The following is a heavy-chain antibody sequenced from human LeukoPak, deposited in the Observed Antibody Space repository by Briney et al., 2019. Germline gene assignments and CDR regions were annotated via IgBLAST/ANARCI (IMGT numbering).Heavy chain of an antibody. CDR3: ARHPFSAPFDY. V-gene: IGHV4-59*08. J-gene: IGHJ4*02. Sequence: RPSETLSLTCIVSGGSMNNYYWSWFRQPPGKGLEWIAYVYQTGDTRYNPSLKSRVSISLDMSKNQLSLKVSSVTATDTAVYYCARHPFSAPFDYWGQGILVTVSS. D-gene: IGHD6-19*01. CDR1: GGSMNNYY. CDR2: VYQTGDT.